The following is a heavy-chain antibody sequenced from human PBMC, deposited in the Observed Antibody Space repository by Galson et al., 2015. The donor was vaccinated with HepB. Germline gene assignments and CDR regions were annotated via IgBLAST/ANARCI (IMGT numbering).Heavy chain of an antibody. CDR1: GGSISSSTYY. CDR2: MYYSGST. CDR3: ARLSRYSTVTNYFDY. J-gene: IGHJ4*02. D-gene: IGHD4-17*01. Sequence: ETLSLTCTVSGGSISSSTYYWGWIRQPPGKGLEWIGSMYYSGSTYYNPSLKSRVTISVDASTNQFSLKLSSVTAADTAVYFCARLSRYSTVTNYFDYWGQGTLVTVSS. V-gene: IGHV4-39*01.